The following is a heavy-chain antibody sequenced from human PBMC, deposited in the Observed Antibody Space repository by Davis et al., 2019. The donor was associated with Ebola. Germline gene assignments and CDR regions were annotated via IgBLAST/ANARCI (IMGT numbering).Heavy chain of an antibody. CDR1: GYTFTSYY. J-gene: IGHJ6*02. CDR2: INPSGGST. V-gene: IGHV1-46*01. D-gene: IGHD5-12*01. Sequence: AASVKVSCKASGYTFTSYYMHWVRQAPGQGLEWMGIINPSGGSTSYAQKFQGRVTITADKSTSTAYMELSSLRSEDTAVYYCARHSGYLLPYGMDVWGQGTTVTVSS. CDR3: ARHSGYLLPYGMDV.